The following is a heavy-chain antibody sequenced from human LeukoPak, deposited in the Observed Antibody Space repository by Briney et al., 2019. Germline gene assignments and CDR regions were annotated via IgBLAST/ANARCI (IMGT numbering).Heavy chain of an antibody. V-gene: IGHV4-59*12. Sequence: SETLSLTCTVSGGSISSYYWSWIRQPPGKGLEWIGYIYYSGSTNYNPSLKSRVTMSVDTSKTQFSLKLSSVTAADTALYYCARGCSPLRPRNRGWGGAFDVWGQGTVVPVSS. CDR1: GGSISSYY. J-gene: IGHJ3*01. D-gene: IGHD6-19*01. CDR2: IYYSGST. CDR3: ARGCSPLRPRNRGWGGAFDV.